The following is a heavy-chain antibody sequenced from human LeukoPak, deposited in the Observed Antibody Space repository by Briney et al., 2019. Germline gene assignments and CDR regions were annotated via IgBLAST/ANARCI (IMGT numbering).Heavy chain of an antibody. J-gene: IGHJ4*02. CDR2: IIPIFGTA. CDR1: GGTFSSYA. D-gene: IGHD3-10*01. V-gene: IGHV1-69*13. Sequence: SVKVSCKASGGTFSSYAISWVRQAPGQGLEWMGGIIPIFGTANYAQKFQGRVTITADESTSTAYMELSSLRSEDTAVYYCASRFLIRGVITHFWGQGTLVTVSS. CDR3: ASRFLIRGVITHF.